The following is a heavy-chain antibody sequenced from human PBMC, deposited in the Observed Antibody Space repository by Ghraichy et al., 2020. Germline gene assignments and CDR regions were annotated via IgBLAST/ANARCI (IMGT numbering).Heavy chain of an antibody. V-gene: IGHV3-7*03. CDR3: ARNRASLDV. CDR2: INPDGSEK. J-gene: IGHJ6*03. D-gene: IGHD2/OR15-2a*01. Sequence: GGSLRLSCAASGFTFSIYSMSWVRQAPGKGLEWVANINPDGSEKYYVDSVKGRFTMSRDNAKNSVSLQMNSLRAEDTAVYYCARNRASLDVWGKGTTVTVS. CDR1: GFTFSIYS.